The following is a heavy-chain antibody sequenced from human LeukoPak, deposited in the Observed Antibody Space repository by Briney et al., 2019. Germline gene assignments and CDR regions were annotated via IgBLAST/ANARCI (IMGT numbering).Heavy chain of an antibody. Sequence: PGGSLRLSCAASGFTFSSYAMSWVRQAPGKGLECVSAISGSGGSTYYADSVKGRFAISRDNSKNTLYLQMNSLRAEDTAVYYCAKDFGSSWYFGAFDIWGQGTMVTVSS. CDR1: GFTFSSYA. CDR3: AKDFGSSWYFGAFDI. J-gene: IGHJ3*02. CDR2: ISGSGGST. D-gene: IGHD6-13*01. V-gene: IGHV3-23*01.